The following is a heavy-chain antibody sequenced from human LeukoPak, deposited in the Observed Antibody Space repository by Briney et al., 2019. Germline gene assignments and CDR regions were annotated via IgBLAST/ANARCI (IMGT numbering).Heavy chain of an antibody. J-gene: IGHJ4*02. V-gene: IGHV6-1*01. Sequence: SQTLSLTCAISGDSVSSNYAAWNWIRQSPWRGLEWLGRTYYRSKWYNDYAVSVKSRISINPDTSKNQFSLQLNSVTPEDTAVYYCARVDRAISTTGTVGDWGQGTVVTVSS. CDR2: TYYRSKWYN. CDR1: GDSVSSNYAA. D-gene: IGHD6-13*01. CDR3: ARVDRAISTTGTVGD.